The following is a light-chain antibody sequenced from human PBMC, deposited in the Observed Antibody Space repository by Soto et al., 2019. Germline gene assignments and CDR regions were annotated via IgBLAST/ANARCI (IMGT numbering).Light chain of an antibody. Sequence: QSALTQPASVSGSPGQSITISCTGTSGDIGSYNLVSWYQQHPGKAPQLIIYEVNKRPSGVSNRFSGSESGNTASLTISGLQAEDEAYYYCCSFGGSGDQWVFGGGTKLTVL. CDR1: SGDIGSYNL. CDR3: CSFGGSGDQWV. J-gene: IGLJ3*02. V-gene: IGLV2-23*02. CDR2: EVN.